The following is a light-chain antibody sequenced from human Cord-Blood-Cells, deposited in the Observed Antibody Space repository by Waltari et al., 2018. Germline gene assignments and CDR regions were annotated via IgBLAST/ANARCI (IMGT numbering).Light chain of an antibody. CDR1: SSDVGGYNY. Sequence: QSALTQPRPVSGSPGQSVTISCTGTSSDVGGYNYVCRYQQHPGQAPKLMIYDVSKRPSGVPDRFSGSKSGNAASLTISGLQAEDEADYYCCSYAGCYMVLFGGVTKLTVL. CDR2: DVS. CDR3: CSYAGCYMVL. J-gene: IGLJ2*01. V-gene: IGLV2-11*01.